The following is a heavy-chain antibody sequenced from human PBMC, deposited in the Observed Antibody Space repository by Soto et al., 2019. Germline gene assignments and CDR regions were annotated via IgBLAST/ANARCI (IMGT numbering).Heavy chain of an antibody. V-gene: IGHV1-46*01. J-gene: IGHJ6*02. CDR2: INPSGGST. D-gene: IGHD2-15*01. CDR3: ARSFIVVVVAAHYYYGMDV. Sequence: ASVKVSCKASGYTFTGYYMHWVRQAPGQGLEWMGIINPSGGSTNYAQKFQGRVTITADESTSTAYMELSSLRSEDTAVYYCARSFIVVVVAAHYYYGMDVWGQGTTVTVSS. CDR1: GYTFTGYY.